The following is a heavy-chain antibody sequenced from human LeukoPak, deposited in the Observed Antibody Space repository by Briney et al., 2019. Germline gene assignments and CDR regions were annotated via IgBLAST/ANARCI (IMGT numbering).Heavy chain of an antibody. CDR3: VREGGSDWYSGWFDP. J-gene: IGHJ5*02. V-gene: IGHV3-7*01. CDR2: IKKDGSEK. Sequence: GGSLRLSCAASGFTFSSCEMNWVRQAPGKGLEWVANIKKDGSEKKYVDSVKGRFTISRDNAKNSLFLQMNSLRVEDTALYYCVREGGSDWYSGWFDPWGQGTQVTVSS. CDR1: GFTFSSCE. D-gene: IGHD6-19*01.